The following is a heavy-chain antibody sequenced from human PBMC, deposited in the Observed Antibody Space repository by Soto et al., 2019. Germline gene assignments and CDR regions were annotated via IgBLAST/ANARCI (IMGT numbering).Heavy chain of an antibody. J-gene: IGHJ4*02. V-gene: IGHV3-74*01. CDR3: ARDPAPSGWYDY. CDR1: GFTFSDYW. CDR2: INSDGSST. Sequence: PGGSLRLSCAASGFTFSDYWMHWVRQVPGKGLVWVSRINSDGSSTSIADSVRGCFTISRDNAKNTLYLQMNSLRADDTAVYYCARDPAPSGWYDYWGQGTLVTVSS. D-gene: IGHD6-19*01.